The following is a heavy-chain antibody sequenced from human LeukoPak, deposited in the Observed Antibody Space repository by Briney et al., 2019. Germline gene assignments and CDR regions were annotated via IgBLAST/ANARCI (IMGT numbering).Heavy chain of an antibody. D-gene: IGHD2-2*01. CDR1: GYTFTSYG. J-gene: IGHJ4*02. CDR2: ISAYSGGT. CDR3: ARGGGIVVVPAADY. V-gene: IGHV1-2*02. Sequence: GASVKVSCKASGYTFTSYGISWVRQAPGQGLEWMGWISAYSGGTNYAQKFQGRVTMTRDTSISTAYMELSRLRSDDTAVYYCARGGGIVVVPAADYWGQGTLVTVSS.